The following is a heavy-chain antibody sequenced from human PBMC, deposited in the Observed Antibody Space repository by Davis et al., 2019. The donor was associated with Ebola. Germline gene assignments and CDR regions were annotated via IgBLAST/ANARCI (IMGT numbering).Heavy chain of an antibody. CDR1: GFTLSSYS. D-gene: IGHD4-17*01. CDR3: ARAEDDYGEYPDALDI. J-gene: IGHJ3*02. V-gene: IGHV3-53*01. CDR2: IYNVYTM. Sequence: GESLKISCAASGFTLSSYSMNWVRQAPGKGLEWVSVIYNVYTMYYADSVKGRFTISRDSSMNTVYLQMSSLRAEDTAVYYCARAEDDYGEYPDALDIWGQGTVVTVSS.